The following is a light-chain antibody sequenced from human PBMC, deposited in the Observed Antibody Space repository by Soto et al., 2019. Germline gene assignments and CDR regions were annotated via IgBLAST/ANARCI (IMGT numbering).Light chain of an antibody. J-gene: IGKJ2*01. V-gene: IGKV3-20*01. CDR2: GVS. CDR1: QSVSNSY. Sequence: EIVLTQSPGTLSLSPGERATLSCRASQSVSNSYLAWYQQKPGHGPGHLILGVSSMATGIPDRCSGSGCGTDFTLTIGRQEYEDFAVSYYQQYGTSPGMYTFGQGTKLEIK. CDR3: QQYGTSPGMYT.